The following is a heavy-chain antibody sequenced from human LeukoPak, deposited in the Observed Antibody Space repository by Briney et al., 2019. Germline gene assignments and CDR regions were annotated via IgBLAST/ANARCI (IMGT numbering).Heavy chain of an antibody. CDR1: GYTFTSYY. J-gene: IGHJ4*02. D-gene: IGHD6-19*01. CDR2: INPSGGST. CDR3: ARAVKYRSGPLTDLLPYYFDY. V-gene: IGHV1-46*01. Sequence: ASVKVSCKASGYTFTSYYMHWVRQAPGQGLEWMGIINPSGGSTSYAQKFQGRVTMTRDMSTNTAYMELSSLRSEDMAVYYCARAVKYRSGPLTDLLPYYFDYWGQGTLVTVSS.